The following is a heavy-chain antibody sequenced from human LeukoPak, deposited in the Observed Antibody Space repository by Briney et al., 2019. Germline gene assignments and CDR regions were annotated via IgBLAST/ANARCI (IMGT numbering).Heavy chain of an antibody. D-gene: IGHD3-22*01. CDR3: ARATYYSSGYYFDY. J-gene: IGHJ4*02. V-gene: IGHV1-3*01. CDR1: GYTFTSYA. Sequence: GASVKVSCKASGYTFTSYAMHWVRQAPGQRLEWMGWINAGNGNTKYSQKFQGRVTITRDTSASTAYMELRSLRSDDTAVYYCARATYYSSGYYFDYWGQGTLVTVSS. CDR2: INAGNGNT.